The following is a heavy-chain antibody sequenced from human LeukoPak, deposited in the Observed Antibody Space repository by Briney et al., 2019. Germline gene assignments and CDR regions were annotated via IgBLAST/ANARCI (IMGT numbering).Heavy chain of an antibody. V-gene: IGHV3-21*01. J-gene: IGHJ3*02. CDR2: ISSSSSYI. CDR3: ARAVAAEDAFDI. CDR1: GFTFSSYS. D-gene: IGHD6-13*01. Sequence: GGSLRLSCAASGFTFSSYSMNWDRQAPGKGLEWVSSISSSSSYIYYADSVKGRFTISRDNAKNSLYLQMNSLRAEDTAVYYCARAVAAEDAFDIWGQGTMVTVSS.